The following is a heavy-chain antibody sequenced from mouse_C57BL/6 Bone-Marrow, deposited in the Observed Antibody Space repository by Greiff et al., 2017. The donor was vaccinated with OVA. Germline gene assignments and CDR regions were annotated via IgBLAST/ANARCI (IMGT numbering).Heavy chain of an antibody. V-gene: IGHV2-2*01. CDR3: ARKGIYYDYDDYAMDY. J-gene: IGHJ4*01. CDR2: IWSGGST. Sequence: QVQLKQSGPGLVQPSQSLSITCTVSGFSLTSYGVHWVRQSPGKGLEWLGVIWSGGSTDYNAAFISRLSISKDNSKSQVFFKMNSLQADDTAIYYCARKGIYYDYDDYAMDYWGQGTSVTVSS. CDR1: GFSLTSYG. D-gene: IGHD2-4*01.